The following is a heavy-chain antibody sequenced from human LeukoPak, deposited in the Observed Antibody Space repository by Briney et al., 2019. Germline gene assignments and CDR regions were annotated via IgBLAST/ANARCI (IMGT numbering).Heavy chain of an antibody. V-gene: IGHV1-8*02. CDR2: MNPNSGNT. D-gene: IGHD3-10*01. J-gene: IGHJ5*02. CDR3: ARAELLWFGSGFDP. CDR1: GYTFTSYG. Sequence: GASVKVSCKASGYTFTSYGISWVRQAPGQGLEWMGWMNPNSGNTGYAQKFQGRVTMTRNTSISTAYMELGSLRSEDTAVYYCARAELLWFGSGFDPWGQGTLVTVSS.